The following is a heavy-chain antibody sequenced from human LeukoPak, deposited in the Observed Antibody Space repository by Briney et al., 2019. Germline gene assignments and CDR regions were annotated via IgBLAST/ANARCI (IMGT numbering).Heavy chain of an antibody. D-gene: IGHD6-19*01. J-gene: IGHJ4*02. Sequence: GGSLGLSCAASGFTFSSYSMNWVRQAPGKGLEWVSYMSSSSDTIYYADSVKGRFTISRDNAKNSLYLQMNSLRAEDTAVYYCARSSGYPYFDYWGQGTLVTVSS. CDR2: MSSSSDTI. CDR1: GFTFSSYS. CDR3: ARSSGYPYFDY. V-gene: IGHV3-48*01.